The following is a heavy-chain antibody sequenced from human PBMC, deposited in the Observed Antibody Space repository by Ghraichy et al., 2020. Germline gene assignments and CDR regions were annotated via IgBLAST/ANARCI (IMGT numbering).Heavy chain of an antibody. V-gene: IGHV1-69*02. CDR2: IIPILGIA. Sequence: SVKVSCKASGGTFSSYTISWVRQAPGQGLEWMGRIIPILGIANYAQKFQGRVTITADKSTSTAYMELSSLRSEDTAVYYCAATQFGEWLPPYFDYWGQGTLVTVSS. J-gene: IGHJ4*02. D-gene: IGHD3-3*01. CDR3: AATQFGEWLPPYFDY. CDR1: GGTFSSYT.